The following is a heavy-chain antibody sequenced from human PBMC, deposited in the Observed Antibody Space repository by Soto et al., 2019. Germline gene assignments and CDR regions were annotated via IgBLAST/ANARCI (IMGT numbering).Heavy chain of an antibody. V-gene: IGHV3-30*18. D-gene: IGHD3-10*01. Sequence: QVQLVESGGGVVQPGGSLRLSCAASGFTFSNFAMYWVRQAPGKGLEWVAVILYDGSNQYYADSVKGRFTISRDNSKNTLYLQMSRLRAEDTAVYYCAKDLLWFAELPEHFDYWGQGTLVTVSS. J-gene: IGHJ4*02. CDR3: AKDLLWFAELPEHFDY. CDR1: GFTFSNFA. CDR2: ILYDGSNQ.